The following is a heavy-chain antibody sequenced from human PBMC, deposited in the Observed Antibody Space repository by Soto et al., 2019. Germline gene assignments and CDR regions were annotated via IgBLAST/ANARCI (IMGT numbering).Heavy chain of an antibody. CDR3: ARDGRLAFYYYGMDV. CDR2: ISSSGSTI. V-gene: IGHV3-48*03. Sequence: EVQLVESGGGLVQPGGSLRLSCAASGFTLSSYEMNWVRQAPGKGLEWVSYISSSGSTIYYADSVKGRFTISRDNAKNSLYLQMNSLRAEDTAVYYCARDGRLAFYYYGMDVWGQGTTVTVSS. CDR1: GFTLSSYE. J-gene: IGHJ6*02. D-gene: IGHD5-12*01.